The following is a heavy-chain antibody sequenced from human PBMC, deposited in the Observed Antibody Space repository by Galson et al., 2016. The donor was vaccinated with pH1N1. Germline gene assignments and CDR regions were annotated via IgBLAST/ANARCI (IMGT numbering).Heavy chain of an antibody. CDR1: GYNFNIYY. Sequence: SVKVSCKASGYNFNIYYMHWVRQAPGQGLEWMGWIDPNSGATSYAQKFQGRVTMTRDTSSNTVFMELKRLRFDDTAVYYCARVLRTVVVDCWGQGPLVTVDS. CDR3: ARVLRTVVVDC. V-gene: IGHV1-2*02. D-gene: IGHD4-23*01. J-gene: IGHJ4*02. CDR2: IDPNSGAT.